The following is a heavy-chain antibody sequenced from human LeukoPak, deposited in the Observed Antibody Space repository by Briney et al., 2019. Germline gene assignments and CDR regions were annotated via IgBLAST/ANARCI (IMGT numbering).Heavy chain of an antibody. V-gene: IGHV1-18*01. CDR3: ARDRVSTRDYYYGMDV. CDR2: ISAYNGNT. Sequence: ASVKVSCTASGSTFTSYGISWVRQAPGHGLEWMGWISAYNGNTNYAQKLQGRVTMTTDTSTSTAYMGLRSLRSDDTAVYYCARDRVSTRDYYYGMDVWGQGTTVTVSS. CDR1: GSTFTSYG. J-gene: IGHJ6*02.